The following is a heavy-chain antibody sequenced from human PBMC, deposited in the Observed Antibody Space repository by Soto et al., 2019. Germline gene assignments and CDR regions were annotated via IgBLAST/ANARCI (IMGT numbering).Heavy chain of an antibody. J-gene: IGHJ6*02. V-gene: IGHV1-69*13. CDR3: ARAVIGVVHRLYFYYIGRDV. CDR1: GGTFSSYA. D-gene: IGHD2-2*01. CDR2: IIPIFGTA. Sequence: ASVKVSCKASGGTFSSYAISWVRQAPGQGLEWMGGIIPIFGTANYAQKFQGRVTITADESTSTAYMELSSLSSEDTAVYYCARAVIGVVHRLYFYYIGRDVWCRGTTGTVSS.